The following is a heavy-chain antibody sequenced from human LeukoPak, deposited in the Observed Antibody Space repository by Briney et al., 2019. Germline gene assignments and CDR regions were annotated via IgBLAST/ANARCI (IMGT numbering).Heavy chain of an antibody. CDR2: ISYDGSSY. Sequence: GGSLRLSCAASGFTFSIFGIHWVRQAPGKGLEWLAVISYDGSSYYYADSVKGRFTISRDNSKNTLYLQMNSLRAEDTAVYYCAKSTQVVSDYYYGMDVWGQGTTVIVSS. CDR3: AKSTQVVSDYYYGMDV. J-gene: IGHJ6*02. D-gene: IGHD6-6*01. CDR1: GFTFSIFG. V-gene: IGHV3-30*18.